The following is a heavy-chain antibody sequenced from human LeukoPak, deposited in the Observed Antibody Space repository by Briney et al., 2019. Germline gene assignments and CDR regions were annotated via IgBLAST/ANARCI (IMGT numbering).Heavy chain of an antibody. D-gene: IGHD5-18*01. V-gene: IGHV3-15*01. J-gene: IGHJ4*02. CDR2: IKSKTDGGTT. Sequence: GGSLRLSCAASGFTFSSYEMNWVRQAPGKGLEWVGRIKSKTDGGTTDYAAPVKGRFTISRDDSKNTLYLQMNSLKTEDTAVYYCTTAGHSYDLVVYWGQGTLVTVSS. CDR3: TTAGHSYDLVVY. CDR1: GFTFSSYE.